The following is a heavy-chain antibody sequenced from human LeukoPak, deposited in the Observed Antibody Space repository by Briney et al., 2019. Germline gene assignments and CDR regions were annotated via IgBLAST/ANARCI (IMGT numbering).Heavy chain of an antibody. CDR3: ARCGGSYLPSH. D-gene: IGHD1-26*01. J-gene: IGHJ4*02. CDR2: ISYDGSNK. CDR1: GFTLSSYA. Sequence: PGGSLRLSCVASGFTLSSYAMHWVRQAPGKGLEWVAVISYDGSNKYYADSVKGRFTISRDNSKNTLYLQMNSLRAEDTAVYYCARCGGSYLPSHWGQGTLVTVSS. V-gene: IGHV3-30-3*01.